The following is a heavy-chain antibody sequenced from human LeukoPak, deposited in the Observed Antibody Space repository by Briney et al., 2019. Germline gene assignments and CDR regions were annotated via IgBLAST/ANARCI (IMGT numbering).Heavy chain of an antibody. Sequence: SETLSLTCSVSGGSISSSNYYWSWIRQPAGKGLEWIGRIYTSGSTNYNPSLKSRVTISVDTSKNQFSLRLSSVTAADTAVYYCARGLAREPSISARSWGRTNDYWGQGTLVTVSS. CDR1: GGSISSSNYY. V-gene: IGHV4-61*02. CDR3: ARGLAREPSISARSWGRTNDY. CDR2: IYTSGST. D-gene: IGHD6-6*01. J-gene: IGHJ4*02.